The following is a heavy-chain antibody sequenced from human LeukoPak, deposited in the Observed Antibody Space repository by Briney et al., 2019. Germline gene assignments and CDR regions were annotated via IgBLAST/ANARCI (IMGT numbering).Heavy chain of an antibody. V-gene: IGHV3-33*06. CDR1: GFTFSSYG. D-gene: IGHD3-22*01. Sequence: GRSLRLSCAASGFTFSSYGMHWVRQAPGKGLEWVAVIWYDGSNKYYADSVKGRFTISRDNSKNTLYLQMNSLRAEDTAVYYCAKDFDYYDTSDYFFLAVFDYWGQGTLVTVSS. CDR2: IWYDGSNK. J-gene: IGHJ4*02. CDR3: AKDFDYYDTSDYFFLAVFDY.